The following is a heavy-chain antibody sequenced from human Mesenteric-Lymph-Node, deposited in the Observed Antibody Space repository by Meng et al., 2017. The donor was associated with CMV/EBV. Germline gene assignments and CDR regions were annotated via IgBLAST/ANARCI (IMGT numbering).Heavy chain of an antibody. CDR1: GYTFTDYG. D-gene: IGHD2-2*01. V-gene: IGHV1-18*01. J-gene: IGHJ6*02. CDR3: ARDWGYCSSTSCYGMDV. Sequence: ASVKVSCKASGYTFTDYGINWVRQAPGQGLEWMGWISAYNGNTNYAQKLQGRVTMTTDTSTSTAYMELRSLRSDDTAVYYCARDWGYCSSTSCYGMDVWGQGTTVTVSS. CDR2: ISAYNGNT.